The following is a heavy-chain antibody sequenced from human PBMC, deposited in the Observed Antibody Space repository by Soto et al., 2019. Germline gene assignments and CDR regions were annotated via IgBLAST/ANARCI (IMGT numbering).Heavy chain of an antibody. CDR1: GFTFRSYA. V-gene: IGHV3-23*01. Sequence: GGSLRLSYAASGFTFRSYAMSWVRQAPGKGLEWVSAISGSGGSTYYADSVKGRFTISRDNPKNTLYLQMNSLRAEDTAVYYCAKDTSTITMIVVVISGGFDYWGQGTLVTVSS. CDR2: ISGSGGST. CDR3: AKDTSTITMIVVVISGGFDY. J-gene: IGHJ4*02. D-gene: IGHD3-22*01.